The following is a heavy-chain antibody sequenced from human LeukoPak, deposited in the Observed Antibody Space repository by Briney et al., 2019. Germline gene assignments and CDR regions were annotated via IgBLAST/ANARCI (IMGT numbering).Heavy chain of an antibody. V-gene: IGHV4-61*10. CDR1: GDSIGSGHYY. Sequence: PSETLSLTCIVSGDSIGSGHYYWNWIRQSAGKGLEWIGYISSRGTSTYNPSLKSPVTISKDTSKNQFSLRLNSVTAADTAVYYCARAWFGELFFDYWGQGALVTVSS. D-gene: IGHD3-10*01. CDR2: ISSRGTS. J-gene: IGHJ4*02. CDR3: ARAWFGELFFDY.